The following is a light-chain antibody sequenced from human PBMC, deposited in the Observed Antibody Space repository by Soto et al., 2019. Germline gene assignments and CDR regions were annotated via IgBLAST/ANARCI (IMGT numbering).Light chain of an antibody. J-gene: IGLJ1*01. V-gene: IGLV2-11*01. CDR2: DVT. Sequence: QSALTQPRSVSGSPGQSVTISCAGTSSDVGGYNYVSWYQQLPGKAPKLMIYDVTKRPSGVPHRFSASKSGNTAYLTISGLQAEDEADYYCCSYAGTFTFVFGAGTKLTVL. CDR3: CSYAGTFTFV. CDR1: SSDVGGYNY.